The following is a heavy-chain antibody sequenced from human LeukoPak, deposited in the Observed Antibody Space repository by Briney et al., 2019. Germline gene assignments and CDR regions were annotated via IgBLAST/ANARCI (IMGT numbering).Heavy chain of an antibody. J-gene: IGHJ4*02. Sequence: GGSLRLSCVASGFSFDNYAMNWVRRAPGKGLEWVSLIIGSSGSTFYADSVKGRFTISRDKSKNTLYLQMNSLRAEDTAVYYCAKGAYDYIEIAYFDYWGQGSLVTVSS. CDR3: AKGAYDYIEIAYFDY. CDR2: IIGSSGST. CDR1: GFSFDNYA. D-gene: IGHD5-12*01. V-gene: IGHV3-23*01.